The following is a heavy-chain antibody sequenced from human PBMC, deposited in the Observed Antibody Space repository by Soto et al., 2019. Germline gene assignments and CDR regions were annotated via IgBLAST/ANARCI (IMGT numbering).Heavy chain of an antibody. V-gene: IGHV1-18*04. Sequence: ASVKVSCKASGYTFTDYAISWVRQAPGQGFQWVGWISPYSGNTTSAENFFDRVTMTTDTSTKTAYLELRSLRSDDTAVYYCARDHGLAWAVRPANYYYAMEVWGQGTTVAVSS. CDR1: GYTFTDYA. CDR3: ARDHGLAWAVRPANYYYAMEV. CDR2: ISPYSGNT. D-gene: IGHD6-6*01. J-gene: IGHJ6*02.